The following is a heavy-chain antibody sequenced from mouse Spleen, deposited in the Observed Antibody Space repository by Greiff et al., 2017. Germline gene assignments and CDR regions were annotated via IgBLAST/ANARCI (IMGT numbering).Heavy chain of an antibody. J-gene: IGHJ2*01. CDR2: IYPGSGST. Sequence: QVQLKQPGAELVKPGASVKMSCKASGYTFTSYWITWVKQRPGQGLEWIGDIYPGSGSTNYNEKFKSKATLTVDTSSSTAYMQLSSLTSEDSAVYYCARTGYDVGYFDYWGQGTTLTVSS. CDR1: GYTFTSYW. D-gene: IGHD2-14*01. CDR3: ARTGYDVGYFDY. V-gene: IGHV1-55*01.